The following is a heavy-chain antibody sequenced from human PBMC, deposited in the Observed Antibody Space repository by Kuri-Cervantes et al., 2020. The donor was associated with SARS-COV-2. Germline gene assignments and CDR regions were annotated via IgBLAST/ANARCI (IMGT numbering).Heavy chain of an antibody. CDR1: GGSISNYY. CDR3: ARQSECSSSTTKYYFDY. J-gene: IGHJ4*02. Sequence: SETLSLTCTVSGGSISNYYWSWIRQPPGQGLEWIGYIYYSGSTYYNPSLKSRVTISVDTSKNQFSLKLSSVTAADTAVYYCARQSECSSSTTKYYFDYWGQGTLVTVSS. V-gene: IGHV4-59*04. CDR2: IYYSGST. D-gene: IGHD6-6*01.